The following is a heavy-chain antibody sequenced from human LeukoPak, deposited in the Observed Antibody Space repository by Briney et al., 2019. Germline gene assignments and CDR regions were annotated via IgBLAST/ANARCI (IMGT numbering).Heavy chain of an antibody. Sequence: SETLFLTCTVSGGSISSSSYYWGWIRQPPGKGLEWIGSIYYSGSTYYNPSLKSRVTISVDTSKNQFSLKLSSVTAADTAVYYCARIAVADLIDYWGQGTLVTVSS. CDR2: IYYSGST. J-gene: IGHJ4*02. D-gene: IGHD6-19*01. V-gene: IGHV4-39*01. CDR3: ARIAVADLIDY. CDR1: GGSISSSSYY.